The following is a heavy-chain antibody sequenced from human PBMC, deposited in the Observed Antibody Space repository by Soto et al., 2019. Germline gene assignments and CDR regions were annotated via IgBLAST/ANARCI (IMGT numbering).Heavy chain of an antibody. Sequence: QVQMVESGGGVVQPGRSLRLSCAASGFSSSAYGLHWVGQAPGKGLEGLAVIAKDGWNTYYADSVKGRFTISRDNSKETMLRQMNSLRAEVTAIYYCAKVIRADSTSFNFYYYPAMEVWGQGTTVTVSS. V-gene: IGHV3-30*18. CDR2: IAKDGWNT. CDR3: AKVIRADSTSFNFYYYPAMEV. J-gene: IGHJ6*02. CDR1: GFSSSAYG. D-gene: IGHD6-6*01.